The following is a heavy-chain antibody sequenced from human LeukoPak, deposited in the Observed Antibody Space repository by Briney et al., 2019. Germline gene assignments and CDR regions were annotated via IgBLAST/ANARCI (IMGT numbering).Heavy chain of an antibody. V-gene: IGHV3-23*01. CDR2: LSGSGGTT. D-gene: IGHD3-10*01. CDR1: GFTVINYA. Sequence: PGGSLRLSCAASGFTVINYAMTWVRQAPGKGLEWLSALSGSGGTTYYADSVKGRFTISRDNSKNTLYLQMNSLRADDTAAYYCAKDVGDSGSYYGHWGQGTLVTVSS. J-gene: IGHJ4*02. CDR3: AKDVGDSGSYYGH.